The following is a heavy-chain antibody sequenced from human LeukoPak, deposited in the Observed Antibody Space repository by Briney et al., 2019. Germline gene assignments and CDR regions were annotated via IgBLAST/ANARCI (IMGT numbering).Heavy chain of an antibody. V-gene: IGHV4-34*01. J-gene: IGHJ4*02. CDR1: GGSFSGYY. CDR3: ARDSSGWYVDY. D-gene: IGHD6-19*01. Sequence: SETLSLTCAVYGGSFSGYYWSWIRQPPGKGLGWIGEINHSGSTNYNPSLKSRVTISVDTSKNQFSLKLSSVTAADTAVYYCARDSSGWYVDYWGQGTLVTVSS. CDR2: INHSGST.